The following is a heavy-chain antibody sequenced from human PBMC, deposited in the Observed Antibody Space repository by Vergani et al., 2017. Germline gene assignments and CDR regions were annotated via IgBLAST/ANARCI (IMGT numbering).Heavy chain of an antibody. V-gene: IGHV4-61*02. CDR3: ARGSCLVCSCYKPLFDD. J-gene: IGHJ4*02. Sequence: QVQLQESGPGLVKPSQTLSLTCTVSGGSINSHNYYWSWIRQPAGKGLEWIGRIHTSGSTNYNPSLKSRVTMSEDTSKNQFSLNLTSVTAADTAVYFCARGSCLVCSCYKPLFDDWGQGILVTVSS. CDR2: IHTSGST. CDR1: GGSINSHNYY. D-gene: IGHD3-22*01.